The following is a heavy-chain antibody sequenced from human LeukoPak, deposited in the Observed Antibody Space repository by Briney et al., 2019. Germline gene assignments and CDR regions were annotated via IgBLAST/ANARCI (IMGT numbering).Heavy chain of an antibody. CDR3: ARLSGRVVCSAGSCYIDS. J-gene: IGHJ4*02. Sequence: GESLKISCRGSGYRFTSDWIGWVRQMPGKGLEWMGIIYPGDSDTRYSPSFQGQVTISADKSVNTAYLQWSSLKASDTAMYYCARLSGRVVCSAGSCYIDSWGQGTLVTVSS. D-gene: IGHD2-15*01. CDR2: IYPGDSDT. CDR1: GYRFTSDW. V-gene: IGHV5-51*01.